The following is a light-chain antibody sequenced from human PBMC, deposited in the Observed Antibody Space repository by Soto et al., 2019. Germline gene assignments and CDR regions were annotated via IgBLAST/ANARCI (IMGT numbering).Light chain of an antibody. V-gene: IGKV1-9*01. CDR1: QDINSY. CDR3: QQLHVYPST. CDR2: AGT. Sequence: IQLTQSPSSLSASVGHRVTITCRASQDINSYLAWYQQKPGKAPNLLIYAGTSLQSGVPSRFSGSGSGTEFTLTISSLQPEDFATYYCQQLHVYPSTFGGGTKVE. J-gene: IGKJ4*01.